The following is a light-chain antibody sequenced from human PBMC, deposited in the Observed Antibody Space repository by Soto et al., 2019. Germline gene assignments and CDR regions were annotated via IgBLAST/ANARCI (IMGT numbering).Light chain of an antibody. CDR2: AAS. V-gene: IGKV1-27*01. CDR3: QKYNSAPRT. CDR1: QGISNY. Sequence: DVQMTRAPSSLPASVGDRVSINCRVNQGISNYLAWYQQNPGKVPNLLIYAASILQSGVPSRFSGSGSGTDFTLTISSLQPEDVATYYCQKYNSAPRTFGGGTKVESK. J-gene: IGKJ4*01.